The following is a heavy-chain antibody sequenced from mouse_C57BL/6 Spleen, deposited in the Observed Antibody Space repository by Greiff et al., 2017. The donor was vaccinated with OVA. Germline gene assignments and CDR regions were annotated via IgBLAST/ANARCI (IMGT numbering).Heavy chain of an antibody. CDR2: ISDGGSYT. D-gene: IGHD2-5*01. Sequence: EVKLVESGGGLVKPGGSLKLSCAASGFTFSSYAMSWVRQTPEKRLEWVATISDGGSYTYYPDNVKGRFTFSRDNAKNNLYLQMSHLKSEDTAMDYCARNSNYEDFDYWGQGTTLTVSS. V-gene: IGHV5-4*03. CDR1: GFTFSSYA. J-gene: IGHJ2*01. CDR3: ARNSNYEDFDY.